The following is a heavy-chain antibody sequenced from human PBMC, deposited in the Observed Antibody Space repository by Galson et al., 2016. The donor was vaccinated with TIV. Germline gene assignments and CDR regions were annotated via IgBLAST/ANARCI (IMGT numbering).Heavy chain of an antibody. CDR2: ISAYNGDI. Sequence: SVKVSCKASGYSFLSYGMTWVRQAPGRGLEWLGWISAYNGDIKSARKFQGRVTMTTDTSTNTAYMELRSLGSDDTAVYYCAPELDCSSISCYYYYGLDVWGHGTTVTVSS. D-gene: IGHD2-2*01. CDR3: APELDCSSISCYYYYGLDV. V-gene: IGHV1-18*04. J-gene: IGHJ6*02. CDR1: GYSFLSYG.